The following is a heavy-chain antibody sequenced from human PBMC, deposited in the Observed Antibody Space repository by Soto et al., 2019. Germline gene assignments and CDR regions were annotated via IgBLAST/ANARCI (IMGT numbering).Heavy chain of an antibody. CDR3: ARTPVEYCSGGSCENYGMDV. CDR1: GGSIRRGGYY. Sequence: QVQLQESGPGLVKPSQTLSLTCTVSGGSIRRGGYYWSWIRHHPGKVLEWIGSSYYRGRTYSDPSLKSLAPISVDTSKNQCSLKLSSVTAADTAVYYCARTPVEYCSGGSCENYGMDVWGQGTTVTVSS. V-gene: IGHV4-31*01. CDR2: SYYRGRT. D-gene: IGHD2-15*01. J-gene: IGHJ6*02.